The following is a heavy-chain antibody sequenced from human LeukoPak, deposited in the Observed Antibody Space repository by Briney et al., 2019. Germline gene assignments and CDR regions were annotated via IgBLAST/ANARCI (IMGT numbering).Heavy chain of an antibody. CDR2: ISGDGSSK. Sequence: GGSLRLSCEASAFTFSTYWMHWVRQAPGKELVWVSRISGDGSSKDYAASVKGRFTVSRDNAKNTLYLQMNSLRAEDTSVYYCATISRSVSYHFDYWGQGTLVTVSS. V-gene: IGHV3-74*01. CDR1: AFTFSTYW. J-gene: IGHJ4*02. D-gene: IGHD1-26*01. CDR3: ATISRSVSYHFDY.